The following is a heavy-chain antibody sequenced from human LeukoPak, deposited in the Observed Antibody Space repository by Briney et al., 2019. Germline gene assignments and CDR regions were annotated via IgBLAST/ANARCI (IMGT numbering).Heavy chain of an antibody. CDR2: IRGNGGST. J-gene: IGHJ4*02. V-gene: IGHV3-23*01. Sequence: GGSLRLSCAASAFTFSSYAISCVRQAPGKGLEWVSTIRGNGGSTNYADSVKGRFTISRDNSKNKLYLQMNSLRAKDTAVYYCAMNYFGSGSYPLPYYFDYWGQGTLVTVSS. D-gene: IGHD3-10*01. CDR1: AFTFSSYA. CDR3: AMNYFGSGSYPLPYYFDY.